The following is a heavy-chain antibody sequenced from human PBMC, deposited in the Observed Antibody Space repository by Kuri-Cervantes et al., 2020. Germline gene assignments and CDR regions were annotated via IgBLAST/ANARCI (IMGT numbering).Heavy chain of an antibody. CDR3: ARGQWAGTTMVRGVIIRGYFFDY. Sequence: SETLSLTCAVYGGSFSGYYWNWIRQPPGKGLEWIGEITHSGTTNYNPSLKSRVTISVDTSKNQFSLKLSSVTAADTAVYYCARGQWAGTTMVRGVIIRGYFFDYWGQGTLVTVSS. CDR2: ITHSGTT. V-gene: IGHV4-34*01. J-gene: IGHJ4*02. CDR1: GGSFSGYY. D-gene: IGHD3-10*01.